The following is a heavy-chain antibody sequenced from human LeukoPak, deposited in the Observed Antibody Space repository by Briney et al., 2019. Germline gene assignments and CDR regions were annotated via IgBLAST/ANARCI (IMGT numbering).Heavy chain of an antibody. V-gene: IGHV3-21*01. D-gene: IGHD5-12*01. J-gene: IGHJ3*02. CDR1: GFTFSSYS. CDR2: ISSSSSYI. Sequence: GVSLRLSCAASGFTFSSYSMNWVRQAPGKGLEWVSSISSSSSYIYYADSVKGRFTISRDNAKNSLYLQMNSLRAEDTAVYYCARVYSGYAEGAFDIWGQGTMVTVSS. CDR3: ARVYSGYAEGAFDI.